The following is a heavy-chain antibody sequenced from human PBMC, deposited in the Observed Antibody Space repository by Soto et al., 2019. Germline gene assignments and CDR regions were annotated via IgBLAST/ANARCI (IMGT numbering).Heavy chain of an antibody. D-gene: IGHD3-22*01. J-gene: IGHJ4*02. CDR1: GFTFSSYA. V-gene: IGHV3-23*01. Sequence: EVQLLESGGGLVQPGGSLRLSCAASGFTFSSYAMSWVRQAPGKGLEWVSAISGSGGSTYYAVSVKGRFTISRDNSKNTLYLQMNSLRAEDTAVYYCAKADSYYDSSGPMGYWGQGTLVTVSS. CDR3: AKADSYYDSSGPMGY. CDR2: ISGSGGST.